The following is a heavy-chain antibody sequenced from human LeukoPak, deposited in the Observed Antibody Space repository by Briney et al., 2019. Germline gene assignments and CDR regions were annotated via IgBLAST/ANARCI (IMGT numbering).Heavy chain of an antibody. CDR1: GFTFSNAW. CDR3: TTGKVATISYFDY. J-gene: IGHJ4*02. Sequence: GGSLRLSCAASGFTFSNAWMRWVRQAPGKGLEWVGRIKSKTDGGTTDYAAPVKGRFTISRDDSKNTLYLQMNSLKTEDTAVYYCTTGKVATISYFDYWGQGTLVTVSS. V-gene: IGHV3-15*01. CDR2: IKSKTDGGTT. D-gene: IGHD5-12*01.